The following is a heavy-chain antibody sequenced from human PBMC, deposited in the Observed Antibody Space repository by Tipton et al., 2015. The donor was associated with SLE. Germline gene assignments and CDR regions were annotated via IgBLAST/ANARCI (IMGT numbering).Heavy chain of an antibody. CDR1: GFSFSNYC. V-gene: IGHV3-30*02. Sequence: GSLRLSCAASGFSFSNYCYHWVRQAPGKGLEWLGFIRYAGINTFFADSVKGRFTISRDNSNNTLYLQMSNLRKEDTAMYFCSKEGRGSIPSAWGQGTMVTAAS. D-gene: IGHD1-26*01. CDR2: IRYAGINT. J-gene: IGHJ3*01. CDR3: SKEGRGSIPSA.